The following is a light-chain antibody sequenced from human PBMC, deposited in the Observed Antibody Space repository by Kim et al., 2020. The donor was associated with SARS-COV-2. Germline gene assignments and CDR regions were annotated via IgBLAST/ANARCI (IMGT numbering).Light chain of an antibody. Sequence: SVALGQTARITCEKNTVGSKIVHWYQQMAGQAPVLVIYRDSYRPSGIPERFSGSNSENTATLTISRVQAGDEADYFCQVWDTVIFGGGTQLTVL. J-gene: IGLJ2*01. CDR2: RDS. CDR3: QVWDTVI. CDR1: TVGSKI. V-gene: IGLV3-9*01.